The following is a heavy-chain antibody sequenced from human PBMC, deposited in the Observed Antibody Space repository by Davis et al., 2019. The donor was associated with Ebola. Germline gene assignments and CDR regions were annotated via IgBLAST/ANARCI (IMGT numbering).Heavy chain of an antibody. Sequence: PGGSLRLSCAASGFTFDDYAMHWVRQAPGKGLEWVSGISWNSGSIGYADSVKGRFTISRDNAKNSLYLQMNSLRAEDTALYYGEKGREYSGSGVGNWFDPWGQGTLVTVSS. CDR1: GFTFDDYA. CDR2: ISWNSGSI. D-gene: IGHD3-10*01. CDR3: EKGREYSGSGVGNWFDP. V-gene: IGHV3-9*01. J-gene: IGHJ5*02.